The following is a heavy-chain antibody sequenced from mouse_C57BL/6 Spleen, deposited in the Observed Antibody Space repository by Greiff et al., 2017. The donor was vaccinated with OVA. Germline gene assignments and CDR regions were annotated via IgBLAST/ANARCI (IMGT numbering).Heavy chain of an antibody. CDR2: IHPNSGST. CDR3: APPLTGTSDY. J-gene: IGHJ2*01. V-gene: IGHV1-64*01. Sequence: QVQLQQSGAELVKPGASVKLSCKASGYTFTSYWMHWVKQRPGQGLEWIGMIHPNSGSTNYNEKFKSKATLTVDKSSSTAYMQLSSLTSEDSAVYYCAPPLTGTSDYWGQGTTLTVSS. D-gene: IGHD4-1*01. CDR1: GYTFTSYW.